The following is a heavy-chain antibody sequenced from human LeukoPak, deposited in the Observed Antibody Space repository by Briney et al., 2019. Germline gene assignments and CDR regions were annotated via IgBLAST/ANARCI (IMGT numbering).Heavy chain of an antibody. CDR1: GFTFTGYY. CDR2: VNPNSGGT. V-gene: IGHV1-2*02. D-gene: IGHD4-23*01. CDR3: ARDSYGGNWSLGY. J-gene: IGHJ4*02. Sequence: ASVKVSCKASGFTFTGYYIHWVGQAPGQGLEWMGWVNPNSGGTNYAQMFQGRVTMTRDTSINTAYMELSGLRSDDTAVYYCARDSYGGNWSLGYWGQGTLVTVSS.